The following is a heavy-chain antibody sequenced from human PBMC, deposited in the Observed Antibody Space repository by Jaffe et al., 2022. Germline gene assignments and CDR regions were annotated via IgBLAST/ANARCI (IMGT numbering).Heavy chain of an antibody. D-gene: IGHD6-19*01. Sequence: QVQLVESGGGVVQPGGSLRLSCAASGFTFSSYGMHWVRQAPGKGLEWVAFIRYDGSNKYYADSVKGRFTISRDNSKNTLYLQMNSLRAEDTAVYYCAKEAVAGIDYFDYWGQGTLVTVSS. CDR2: IRYDGSNK. CDR1: GFTFSSYG. CDR3: AKEAVAGIDYFDY. V-gene: IGHV3-30*02. J-gene: IGHJ4*02.